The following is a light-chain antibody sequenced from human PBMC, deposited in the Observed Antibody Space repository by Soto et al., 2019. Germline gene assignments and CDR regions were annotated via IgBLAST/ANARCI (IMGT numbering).Light chain of an antibody. Sequence: DIQMTQSPSTLSTSVGDRVTITCRASQSISAWLAWYQQKPGKAPKLLIYKASTLESGVPSRFSGSGSGTDFTLTISSLQADDFATYYCQQSYSTLRTFGQGTKVDIK. CDR1: QSISAW. V-gene: IGKV1-5*03. CDR2: KAS. J-gene: IGKJ1*01. CDR3: QQSYSTLRT.